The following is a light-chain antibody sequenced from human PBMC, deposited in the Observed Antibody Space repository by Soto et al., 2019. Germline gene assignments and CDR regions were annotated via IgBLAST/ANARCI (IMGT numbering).Light chain of an antibody. J-gene: IGLJ1*01. CDR3: SSYTSSSTPYV. CDR2: EVS. V-gene: IGLV2-14*01. CDR1: SSDVGGYNY. Sequence: QSALTQPASVSGSPGQSITISCTGTSSDVGGYNYVSWYQQHPGKAPKLMLYEVSNRPSGVSNRFSGSKSGNTASLTISGLKAQDEADYYCSSYTSSSTPYVFGTWTKLTVL.